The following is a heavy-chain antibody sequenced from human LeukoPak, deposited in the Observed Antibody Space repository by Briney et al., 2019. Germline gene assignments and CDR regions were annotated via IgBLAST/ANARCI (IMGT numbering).Heavy chain of an antibody. CDR3: ATINRYYYYMDV. V-gene: IGHV1-69-2*01. J-gene: IGHJ6*03. CDR2: VDPEDGET. Sequence: ASVKVSCKVSGYTFTDYYMHWVQQAPGKGLEWMGLVDPEDGETIYAEKFQGRVTITADTSTDTAYMELSSLRSEDTAAYYCATINRYYYYMDVWGKGTTVTVSS. CDR1: GYTFTDYY. D-gene: IGHD3-16*01.